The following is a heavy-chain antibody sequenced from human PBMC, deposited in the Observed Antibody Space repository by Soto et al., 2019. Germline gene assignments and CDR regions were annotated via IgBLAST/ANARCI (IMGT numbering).Heavy chain of an antibody. D-gene: IGHD3-16*02. J-gene: IGHJ5*02. CDR1: GFTFSSYW. CDR2: IQSDGSST. V-gene: IGHV3-74*01. Sequence: GGSLRLSCAASGFTFSSYWMHWVRQAPGKGLVWVSRIQSDGSSTSYADSVKGRFTISRDNAKNTLYLQMNSLRAEDRAVYYGARMRIMITFGGVIADEGWFDPWGQGTLVTVSS. CDR3: ARMRIMITFGGVIADEGWFDP.